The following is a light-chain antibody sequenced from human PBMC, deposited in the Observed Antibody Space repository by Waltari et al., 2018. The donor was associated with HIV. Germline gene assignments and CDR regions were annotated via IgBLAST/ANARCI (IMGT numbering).Light chain of an antibody. J-gene: IGKJ1*01. CDR1: QSISSW. Sequence: DIQMTQSPSTLSASVGDRVTITCRAIQSISSWLAWDQQKPCKAPKLLIYKAPSLESGVPSRFSGSGSGTEFTLTISSLQPDDFATYYCQQYNSYPWTFGQGTKVEIK. CDR2: KAP. V-gene: IGKV1-5*03. CDR3: QQYNSYPWT.